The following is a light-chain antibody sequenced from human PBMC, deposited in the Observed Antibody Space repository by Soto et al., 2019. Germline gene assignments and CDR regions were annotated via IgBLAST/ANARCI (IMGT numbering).Light chain of an antibody. V-gene: IGKV3-11*01. CDR1: QSVSSY. J-gene: IGKJ1*01. CDR3: QQRSNWTSWT. Sequence: EIVLTQSPATLSLSPGERATLSFSASQSVSSYLAWYQQKPGQAPRLLIYDASNRATGIAARFSGGGSGTDFTLSISSLEPEDFAVYYCQQRSNWTSWTFGQGTKVEIK. CDR2: DAS.